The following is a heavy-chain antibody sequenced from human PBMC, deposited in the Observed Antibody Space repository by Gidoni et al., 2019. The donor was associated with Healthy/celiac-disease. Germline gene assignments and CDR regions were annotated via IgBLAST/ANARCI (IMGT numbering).Heavy chain of an antibody. Sequence: VPLVQSGAEVNNPGTSLKVSCKASGYTFTGYYMHWVRQAPGQGLEWVGWITPNGGGTNYAQNFQGWFTMTRDTSISTAYMELSRLRAEDTAVYYCARGGDSRAPLDPWGQGTLVTVSS. D-gene: IGHD3-16*01. CDR2: ITPNGGGT. J-gene: IGHJ5*02. CDR1: GYTFTGYY. CDR3: ARGGDSRAPLDP. V-gene: IGHV1-2*04.